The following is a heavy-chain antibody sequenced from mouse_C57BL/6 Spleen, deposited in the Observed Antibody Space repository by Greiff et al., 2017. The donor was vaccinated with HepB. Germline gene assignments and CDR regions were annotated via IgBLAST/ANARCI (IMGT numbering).Heavy chain of an antibody. Sequence: EVKLVESGGGLVKPGGSLKLSCAASGFTFSSYAMSWVRQTPEKRLEWVATISDGGSYTYYPDNVKGRFTISRDNAKKNLYLQRSHLKSEDTAVYYCARGGVEYEKRYAMDYWGQGTSVTVSS. D-gene: IGHD2-4*01. CDR3: ARGGVEYEKRYAMDY. V-gene: IGHV5-4*03. CDR1: GFTFSSYA. J-gene: IGHJ4*01. CDR2: ISDGGSYT.